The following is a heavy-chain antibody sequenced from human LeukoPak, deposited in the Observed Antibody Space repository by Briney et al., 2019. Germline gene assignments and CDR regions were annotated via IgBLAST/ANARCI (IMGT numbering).Heavy chain of an antibody. V-gene: IGHV1-18*01. CDR1: GYTFTSYG. Sequence: APVTVSFKASGYTFTSYGISWVRQAPGQGLEWMGWISAYNGNTNYAQKLQGRVTMTTDTSTSTAYMELRSLRSDDTAVYYCASGYCSGGSCYYMDVWGKGTTVTVSS. CDR2: ISAYNGNT. J-gene: IGHJ6*03. CDR3: ASGYCSGGSCYYMDV. D-gene: IGHD2-15*01.